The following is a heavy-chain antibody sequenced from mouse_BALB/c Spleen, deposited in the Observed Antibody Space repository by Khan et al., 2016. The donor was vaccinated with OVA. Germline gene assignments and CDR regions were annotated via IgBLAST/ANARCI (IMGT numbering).Heavy chain of an antibody. D-gene: IGHD2-12*01. V-gene: IGHV9-4*02. Sequence: QIQLVQSGPELKKPGETVRISCKASGYTFTTAGIQWVQKMPGKGLKWIGWINTHSGVPKYAEDFKGRFAFSLEISVSTTYLQITNLKNGDTAAYIGARGGAAYYRDDGGAMEYWGQGTSVTVSS. CDR3: ARGGAAYYRDDGGAMEY. CDR2: INTHSGVP. CDR1: GYTFTTAG. J-gene: IGHJ4*01.